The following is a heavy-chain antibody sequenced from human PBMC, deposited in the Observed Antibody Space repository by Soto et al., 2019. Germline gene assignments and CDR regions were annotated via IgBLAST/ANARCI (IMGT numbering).Heavy chain of an antibody. Sequence: GGSLRLSCAASGFTFSNAWMSWVRQAPGKGLEWVGRIKSKTDGGTTDYAATVKGRFTISRDDSKNTLYLQMNSLKTEDTAVYYCTTDKRDRRVPAAILSHGYWGQGTLVTVSS. D-gene: IGHD2-2*01. CDR1: GFTFSNAW. CDR2: IKSKTDGGTT. J-gene: IGHJ4*02. CDR3: TTDKRDRRVPAAILSHGY. V-gene: IGHV3-15*01.